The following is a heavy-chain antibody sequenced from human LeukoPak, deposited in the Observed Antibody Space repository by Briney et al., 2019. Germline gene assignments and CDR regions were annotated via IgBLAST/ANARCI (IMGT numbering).Heavy chain of an antibody. CDR3: ARDGIRNSSSWYDY. D-gene: IGHD6-13*01. Sequence: GGSLRLSCAASGFTFSSYSMNWVRQAPGKGLEWVSSISSSSYIYHADSVKGRLTNSRDNAKNSLYLQMNSLRAEDTAVYYCARDGIRNSSSWYDYWGQGTLVTVSS. CDR1: GFTFSSYS. J-gene: IGHJ4*02. V-gene: IGHV3-21*01. CDR2: ISSSSYI.